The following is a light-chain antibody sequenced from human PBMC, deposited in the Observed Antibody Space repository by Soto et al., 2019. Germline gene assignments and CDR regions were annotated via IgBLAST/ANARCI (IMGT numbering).Light chain of an antibody. Sequence: IQMTQSPSTLSASVGDRVTITCLASQSISSWLAWYQQKPGKAPKLLIYKASSLESGVPSRFSGSGSGTEFTLTISSLQPDDFATYYCQQYNSYPWTFGQGTKVDI. CDR2: KAS. V-gene: IGKV1-5*03. J-gene: IGKJ1*01. CDR3: QQYNSYPWT. CDR1: QSISSW.